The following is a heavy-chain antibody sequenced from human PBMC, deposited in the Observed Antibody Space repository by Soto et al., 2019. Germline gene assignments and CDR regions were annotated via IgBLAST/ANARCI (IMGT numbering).Heavy chain of an antibody. CDR1: GMTFNRNG. V-gene: IGHV3-23*01. CDR3: AKDLGGTVTTMLFDL. J-gene: IGHJ2*01. Sequence: PGGSLRLSCAASGMTFNRNGMHWVRQAPGKGLEWVSAISGSGGSTYYADSVKGRFTISRDNSKNTLYLQMNSLRAEDTAVYYCAKDLGGTVTTMLFDLWGRGTLVTVSS. CDR2: ISGSGGST. D-gene: IGHD4-17*01.